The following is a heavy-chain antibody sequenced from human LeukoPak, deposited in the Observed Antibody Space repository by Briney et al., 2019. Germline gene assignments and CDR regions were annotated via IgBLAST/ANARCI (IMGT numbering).Heavy chain of an antibody. J-gene: IGHJ2*01. V-gene: IGHV4-34*01. D-gene: IGHD2-2*02. Sequence: SETLSLTCAVYGGSFSGYYWSWIRQPPGKGLEWIGEINHSGSTNYNPSLKSRVTISVDTSKNQFSLKLSSVTAADTAVYYCARAASDVVVPAAIPRDWYFDLWDRGTLVTVSS. CDR3: ARAASDVVVPAAIPRDWYFDL. CDR2: INHSGST. CDR1: GGSFSGYY.